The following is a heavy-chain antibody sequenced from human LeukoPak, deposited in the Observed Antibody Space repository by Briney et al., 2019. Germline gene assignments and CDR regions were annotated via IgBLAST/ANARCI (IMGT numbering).Heavy chain of an antibody. D-gene: IGHD1-26*01. CDR3: ATGGNYYYS. CDR1: GFTFSSYW. V-gene: IGHV3-7*01. CDR2: IKQDGSEK. J-gene: IGHJ4*02. Sequence: PGGSLRLSCAASGFTFSSYWLSWVRQAPGKGLEWVANIKQDGSEKYYVDSVKGRFTISRDNAKNSLCLQMNSLRAEDTALYYCATGGNYYYSWGQGTLVTVSS.